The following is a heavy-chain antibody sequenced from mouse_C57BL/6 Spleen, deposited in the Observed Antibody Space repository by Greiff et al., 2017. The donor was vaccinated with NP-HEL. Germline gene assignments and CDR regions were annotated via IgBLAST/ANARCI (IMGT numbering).Heavy chain of an antibody. CDR1: GYTFTDYY. Sequence: EVQLQRSGPELVKPGASVKISCKASGYTFTDYYMNWVKQSHGKSLEWIGDINPNNGGTSYNQKFKGKATLTVDKSSSTAYMELRSLTSEDSAVYYCARGGYYGSSYAMDYWGQGTSVTVSS. CDR2: INPNNGGT. V-gene: IGHV1-26*01. D-gene: IGHD1-1*01. J-gene: IGHJ4*01. CDR3: ARGGYYGSSYAMDY.